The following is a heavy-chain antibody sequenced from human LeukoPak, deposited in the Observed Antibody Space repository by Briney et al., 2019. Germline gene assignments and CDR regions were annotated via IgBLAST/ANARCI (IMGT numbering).Heavy chain of an antibody. CDR2: INPNSGGT. CDR1: RYTFTGYY. V-gene: IGHV1-2*02. Sequence: ASVKVSCKASRYTFTGYYMHWVRQAPGQGLEWMGWINPNSGGTNYAQKFQGRVTMTRDTSISTAYMELSRLRSDDTAVYYCARVVYDSSGYSYYFDYWGQGTLVTVSS. D-gene: IGHD3-22*01. CDR3: ARVVYDSSGYSYYFDY. J-gene: IGHJ4*02.